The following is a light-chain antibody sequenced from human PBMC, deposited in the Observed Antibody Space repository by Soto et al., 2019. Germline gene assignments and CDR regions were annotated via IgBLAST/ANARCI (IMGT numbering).Light chain of an antibody. V-gene: IGKV3-15*01. Sequence: EIVITQSPATLSVSPGERATLSCRASQSISSNLVWYQQKPGQSPRLLIYDASTRATGVPARFIGSGSGTEFTLTISSLQSEDFAVYYCQQYNNWPPTWTFGQGTKVDIK. CDR1: QSISSN. J-gene: IGKJ1*01. CDR3: QQYNNWPPTWT. CDR2: DAS.